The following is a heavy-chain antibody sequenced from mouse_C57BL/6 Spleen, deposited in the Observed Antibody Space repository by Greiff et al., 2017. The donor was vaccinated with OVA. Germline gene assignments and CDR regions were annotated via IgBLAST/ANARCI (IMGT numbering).Heavy chain of an antibody. D-gene: IGHD1-1*01. J-gene: IGHJ2*01. V-gene: IGHV1-76*01. CDR2: IYPGSGNT. Sequence: VQLQQSGAELVRPGASVKLSCKASGYTFTDYYINWVKQRPGQGLEWIARIYPGSGNTYYNEKFKGKATLTAEKSSSTAYMQLSSLTSEDSAVYFCARDYYGSSYGFDYWGQGTTLTVSS. CDR3: ARDYYGSSYGFDY. CDR1: GYTFTDYY.